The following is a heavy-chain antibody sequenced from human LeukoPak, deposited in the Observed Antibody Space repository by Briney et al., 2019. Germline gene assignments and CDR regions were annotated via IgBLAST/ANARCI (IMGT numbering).Heavy chain of an antibody. V-gene: IGHV3-30-3*01. CDR1: GFTFSSYA. J-gene: IGHJ4*02. D-gene: IGHD4-23*01. Sequence: GGSLRLSCAASGFTFSSYAMHWVRQAPGKGLEWVAVISYDGSNKYYADSVKGRLTIPRDNSKNTLYLQMNSLRAEDTAVYYCARDLSTVVTPSLQPGDQGPFFDYWGQGTLVTVSS. CDR2: ISYDGSNK. CDR3: ARDLSTVVTPSLQPGDQGPFFDY.